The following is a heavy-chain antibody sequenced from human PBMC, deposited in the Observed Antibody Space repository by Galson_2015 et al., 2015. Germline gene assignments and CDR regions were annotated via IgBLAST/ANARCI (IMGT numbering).Heavy chain of an antibody. Sequence: SVKVSCKASGYTFTSYSISWVRQAPGQGLGLEWMGWINAYNGKPNYAQNLQGRVTMTTDTSTGTAYMELRSLRSDDTAIYYCARDLTIFGVLISDYWGQGTLVTVSS. CDR1: GYTFTSYS. CDR2: INAYNGKP. V-gene: IGHV1-18*01. CDR3: ARDLTIFGVLISDY. J-gene: IGHJ4*02. D-gene: IGHD3-3*01.